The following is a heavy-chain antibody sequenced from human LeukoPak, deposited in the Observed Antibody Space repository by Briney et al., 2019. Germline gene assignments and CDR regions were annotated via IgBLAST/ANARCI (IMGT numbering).Heavy chain of an antibody. CDR3: ARWRGDIVVVPAAMLWFDP. V-gene: IGHV4-38-2*01. Sequence: SETLSLTCAVSGYSISSGYYWGWIRQPPGKGLEWIGSIYHSGSTYYNPSLKSRVTISVDTSKNQFSLKLSSVTAADTAVYYCARWRGDIVVVPAAMLWFDPWGQGTLVTVSS. J-gene: IGHJ5*02. D-gene: IGHD2-2*01. CDR1: GYSISSGYY. CDR2: IYHSGST.